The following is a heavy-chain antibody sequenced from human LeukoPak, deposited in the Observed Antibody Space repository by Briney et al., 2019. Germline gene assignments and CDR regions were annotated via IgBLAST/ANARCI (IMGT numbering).Heavy chain of an antibody. CDR2: IYYSGSN. J-gene: IGHJ3*02. V-gene: IGHV4-31*03. CDR3: ARESYCSGGRCYSIANDAFDI. D-gene: IGHD2-15*01. Sequence: SETLSLTCTVSGGSISSGGYYWSWIRQHPGKGLEWIGYIYYSGSNYYNPSLKSRVTISVDTSKNQFSLKLSSVTAADTAVYYCARESYCSGGRCYSIANDAFDIWGQGTMVTVSS. CDR1: GGSISSGGYY.